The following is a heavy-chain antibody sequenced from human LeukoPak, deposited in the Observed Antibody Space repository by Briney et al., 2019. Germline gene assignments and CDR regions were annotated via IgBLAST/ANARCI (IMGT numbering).Heavy chain of an antibody. Sequence: ASVKVSCKASGYTFTNYYIHWVRQAPGQGLECMGIINPSGGSTSYAQKFQGRVTMTRDMSTSTVYMELSSLRSEDTAVYYCASGLTYYYMDVWGKGTTVTISS. CDR1: GYTFTNYY. CDR3: ASGLTYYYMDV. J-gene: IGHJ6*03. CDR2: INPSGGST. D-gene: IGHD3-16*01. V-gene: IGHV1-46*01.